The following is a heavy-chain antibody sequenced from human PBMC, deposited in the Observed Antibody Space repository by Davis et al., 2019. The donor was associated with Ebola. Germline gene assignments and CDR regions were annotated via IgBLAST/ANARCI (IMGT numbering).Heavy chain of an antibody. V-gene: IGHV3-48*02. CDR2: ISTSSSPI. CDR1: AFSFSSYS. J-gene: IGHJ3*02. Sequence: GESLKISCAASAFSFSSYSMNWVRQAPGKGLEWVSYISTSSSPIYYADSVKGRFTISRDYAKNSLYLQMNSLRDEDTAVYYCARDQGAIAARPSAFDMWGQGTMVTVSS. D-gene: IGHD6-6*01. CDR3: ARDQGAIAARPSAFDM.